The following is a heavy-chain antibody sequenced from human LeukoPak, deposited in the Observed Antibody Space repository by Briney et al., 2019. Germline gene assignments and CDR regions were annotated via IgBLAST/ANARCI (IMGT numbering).Heavy chain of an antibody. CDR2: ISYTGNT. CDR1: GASVSSGSNY. Sequence: SETLSLTCTVSGASVSSGSNYWSWIRQPPGKGLEWIGYISYTGNTNYNPSLKSRVTISVDTSKNQFSLKLSSVTAADTAVYYCASGYYFPDYWGQGALVTVSS. CDR3: ASGYYFPDY. V-gene: IGHV4-61*01. J-gene: IGHJ4*02. D-gene: IGHD2/OR15-2a*01.